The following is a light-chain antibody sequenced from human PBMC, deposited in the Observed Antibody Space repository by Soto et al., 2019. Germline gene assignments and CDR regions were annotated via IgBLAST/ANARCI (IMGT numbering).Light chain of an antibody. Sequence: EIVLAQSPGTLSLSPGERATLSCRASQSVSSSSLAWYQQKPGQAPRLLIYDASSRPTGIPNRFTASGSGTDSTLTLSRLEPEDFAMYYCQQYGNSFTFGPGTRVKIK. J-gene: IGKJ3*01. CDR3: QQYGNSFT. V-gene: IGKV3-20*01. CDR1: QSVSSSS. CDR2: DAS.